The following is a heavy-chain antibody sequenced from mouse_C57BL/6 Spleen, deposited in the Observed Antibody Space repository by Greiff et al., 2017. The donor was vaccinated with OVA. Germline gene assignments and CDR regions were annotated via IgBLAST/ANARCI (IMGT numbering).Heavy chain of an antibody. J-gene: IGHJ3*01. D-gene: IGHD3-2*02. V-gene: IGHV5-4*01. CDR1: GFTFSSYA. Sequence: EVKVVESGGGLVKPGGSLKLSCAASGFTFSSYAMSWVRQTPEKRLEWVATISDGGSYTYYPDNVKGRFTISRDNAKNNLYLQMSHLKSEDTAMYYCARERLSWFAYWGQGTLVTVSA. CDR2: ISDGGSYT. CDR3: ARERLSWFAY.